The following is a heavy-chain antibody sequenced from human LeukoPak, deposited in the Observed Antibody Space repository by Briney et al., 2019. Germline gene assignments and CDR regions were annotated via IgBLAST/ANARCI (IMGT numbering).Heavy chain of an antibody. D-gene: IGHD6-19*01. CDR3: AREAAVAGTYYFDY. J-gene: IGHJ4*02. CDR2: INPNSGGT. Sequence: ASVKVPCKASGYTFTGYYMHWVRQAPGQGLEWMGWINPNSGGTNYAQKFQGRVTMTRDTSISTAYMELSRLRSDDTAVYYCAREAAVAGTYYFDYWGQGTLVTVSS. V-gene: IGHV1-2*02. CDR1: GYTFTGYY.